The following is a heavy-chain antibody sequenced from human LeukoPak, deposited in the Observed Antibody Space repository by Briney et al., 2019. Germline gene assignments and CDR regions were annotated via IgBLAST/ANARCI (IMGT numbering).Heavy chain of an antibody. V-gene: IGHV1-2*02. CDR2: INPYSGGT. Sequence: ASVKVSCKASGYTFTGYYMHWVRQAPGQGLEWMGWINPYSGGTNYAQKFQGRVTMTRDTSISTAYMELSRLRSDDTAVYYCARGSSGYGGDWFDPWGQGTLVTVSS. CDR1: GYTFTGYY. D-gene: IGHD3-22*01. CDR3: ARGSSGYGGDWFDP. J-gene: IGHJ5*02.